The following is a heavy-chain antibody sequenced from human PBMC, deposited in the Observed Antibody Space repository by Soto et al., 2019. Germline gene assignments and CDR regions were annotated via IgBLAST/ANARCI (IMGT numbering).Heavy chain of an antibody. CDR2: INNGGGHI. J-gene: IGHJ6*02. CDR1: GFTFSSYW. V-gene: IGHV3-74*01. D-gene: IGHD2-2*01. CDR3: ARGYCSSTSCDYYYAMDV. Sequence: EVQLVESGGDLVQPGGVLRLSCAASGFTFSSYWMYWVRQAPGKGLVWVSRINNGGGHITYADAVKGRFTISRDNAKNTLYLQMNSLRAEDTAVYYCARGYCSSTSCDYYYAMDVWGQGATVTVSS.